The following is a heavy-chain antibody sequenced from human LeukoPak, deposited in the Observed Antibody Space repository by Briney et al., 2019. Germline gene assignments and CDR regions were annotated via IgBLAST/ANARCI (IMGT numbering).Heavy chain of an antibody. CDR1: GGSISSGSYY. CDR3: AMRRVEMATIYAFDI. Sequence: SQTLSLTCTVSGGSISSGSYYWRWIRQPAGTGLEWIGRIYTSGSTNYNPSLKGRVTISVDTSKNQFSLKLSSVTAADTAVYYCAMRRVEMATIYAFDIWGQGTMVTVSS. CDR2: IYTSGST. V-gene: IGHV4-61*02. J-gene: IGHJ3*02. D-gene: IGHD5-24*01.